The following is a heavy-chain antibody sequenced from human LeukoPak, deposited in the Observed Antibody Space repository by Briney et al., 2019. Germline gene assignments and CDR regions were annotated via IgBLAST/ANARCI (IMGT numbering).Heavy chain of an antibody. J-gene: IGHJ6*03. V-gene: IGHV3-30*04. CDR1: GFTFSSYA. CDR3: AKVQQQLAHYYYYYYMDV. Sequence: GGSLRLSCAASGFTFSSYAMHWVRQAPGKGLEWVAVISYDGSNKYYADSVKGRFTISRDNSKNTLYLQMNSLRAEDTAVYYCAKVQQQLAHYYYYYYMDVWGKGTTVTVSS. D-gene: IGHD6-13*01. CDR2: ISYDGSNK.